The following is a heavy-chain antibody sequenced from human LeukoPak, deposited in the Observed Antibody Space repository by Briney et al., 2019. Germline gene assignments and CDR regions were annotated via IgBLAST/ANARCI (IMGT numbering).Heavy chain of an antibody. V-gene: IGHV3-11*01. J-gene: IGHJ4*02. CDR2: ISSSGSTM. Sequence: GGSLRLSCAASGFTFSDYYMSWIRQAPGKGLEWVSYISSSGSTMYYADSVKGRFTISRDNAKNSLYLQMNSLRAEDTAVYYCASMNYDDSSGYLWGQGTLVTVSS. CDR1: GFTFSDYY. D-gene: IGHD3-22*01. CDR3: ASMNYDDSSGYL.